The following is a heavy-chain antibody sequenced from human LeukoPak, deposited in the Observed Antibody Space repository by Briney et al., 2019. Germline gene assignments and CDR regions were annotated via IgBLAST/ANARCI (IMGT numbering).Heavy chain of an antibody. Sequence: ASVKVSCKASGYTFTSYGISWVRQAPGQGLEWMGWISAYNGNTNYAQKLQGRVTMTTDTSTSTAYMELRSLRSDDTAVYYCARDPTFRSSSWPLGDAFDIWGQGTMVTVSS. CDR3: ARDPTFRSSSWPLGDAFDI. D-gene: IGHD6-13*01. CDR1: GYTFTSYG. J-gene: IGHJ3*02. V-gene: IGHV1-18*01. CDR2: ISAYNGNT.